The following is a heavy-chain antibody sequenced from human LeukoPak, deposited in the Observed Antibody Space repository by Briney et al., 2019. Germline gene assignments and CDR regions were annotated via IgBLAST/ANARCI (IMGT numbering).Heavy chain of an antibody. V-gene: IGHV3-30*18. CDR2: ISYDGSNK. CDR1: GLTFSKAW. J-gene: IGHJ4*02. Sequence: PGGSLRLSCAASGLTFSKAWMSWVRQAPGKGLEWVAVISYDGSNKYYADSVKGRFTISRDNSKSTLYLQMNSLRAEDTAVYYCAKGRTMVRGVSPDEFDYWGQGTLVTVSS. D-gene: IGHD3-10*01. CDR3: AKGRTMVRGVSPDEFDY.